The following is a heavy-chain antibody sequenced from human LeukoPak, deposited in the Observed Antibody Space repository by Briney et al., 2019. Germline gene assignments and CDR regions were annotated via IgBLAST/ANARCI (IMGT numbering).Heavy chain of an antibody. CDR3: TRHGGYYHGSGFVDY. V-gene: IGHV4-39*01. CDR1: GGSISSSTYY. CDR2: IFYSGST. J-gene: IGHJ4*02. Sequence: SETLSLTCTVSGGSISSSTYYWGWIRQPPGKGLEWIGSIFYSGSTYYNPSLKSRVTISVDTSKNQFSLNLSSVTAADTAVYYCTRHGGYYHGSGFVDYWGQGTLVTVSS. D-gene: IGHD3-22*01.